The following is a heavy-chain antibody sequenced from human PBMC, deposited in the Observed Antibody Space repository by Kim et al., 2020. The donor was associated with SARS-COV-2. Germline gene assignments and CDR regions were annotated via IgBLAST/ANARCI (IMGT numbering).Heavy chain of an antibody. CDR1: GFIFSDFN. J-gene: IGHJ3*01. CDR3: AREWSYSSGSYYSDAFD. CDR2: ISGTSVYI. D-gene: IGHD3-10*01. V-gene: IGHV3-21*01. Sequence: GGSLRLSCAASGFIFSDFNMNWVRHVPGKGLECVASISGTSVYINYADSVKGRFSISRDNVRETLYLHMNSLRSDDTAVYFCAREWSYSSGSYYSDAFD.